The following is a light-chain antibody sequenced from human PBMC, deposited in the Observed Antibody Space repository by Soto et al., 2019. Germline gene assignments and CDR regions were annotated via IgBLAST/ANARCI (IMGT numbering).Light chain of an antibody. CDR1: QSISSW. Sequence: DIQMTQSPSTLSASVGDRVTITCRASQSISSWLPWYQQKPGKDPKLLIYDASSLESGVPSRFSGSGSGTEFTLTISSLQPDDFATYYCQQYNSYSPWTFGQGTKVEIK. CDR2: DAS. CDR3: QQYNSYSPWT. V-gene: IGKV1-5*01. J-gene: IGKJ1*01.